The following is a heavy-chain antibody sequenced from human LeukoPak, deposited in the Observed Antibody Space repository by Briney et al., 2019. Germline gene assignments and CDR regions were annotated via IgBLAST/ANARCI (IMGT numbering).Heavy chain of an antibody. J-gene: IGHJ4*02. V-gene: IGHV3-21*01. D-gene: IGHD3-10*01. CDR2: ITSDSTDI. CDR3: ARVERYYFGSGSHSDF. CDR1: GFTFSFYS. Sequence: GGSLRLSCAVSGFTFSFYSMNWVRQAPGKGLEWVSSITSDSTDIYYADSVKGRFTVSRDNAKNSLYLHMNNLRVEDTAVYYCARVERYYFGSGSHSDFWGQGTLVTVSS.